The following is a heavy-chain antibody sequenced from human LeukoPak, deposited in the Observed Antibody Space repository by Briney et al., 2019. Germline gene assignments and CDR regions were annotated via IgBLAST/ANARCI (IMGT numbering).Heavy chain of an antibody. CDR3: ARDYGDYYFDY. J-gene: IGHJ4*02. D-gene: IGHD4-17*01. V-gene: IGHV3-11*01. CDR2: ISSSGGTI. CDR1: GFTFSDYY. Sequence: GGSLRPSCAASGFTFSDYYMSWIRQAPVKGLEWVSYISSSGGTIYYADSVKGRFTISRDNSKNTLYLQMNSLRAEDTAVYYCARDYGDYYFDYWGQGTLVTVSS.